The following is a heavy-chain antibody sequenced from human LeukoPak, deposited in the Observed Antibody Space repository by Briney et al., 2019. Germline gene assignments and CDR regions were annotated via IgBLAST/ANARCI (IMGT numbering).Heavy chain of an antibody. Sequence: ASVKVSCKASGYTFTGYYIHWVRQAPGQGLEWMGWINCNSGGTKYSQNFQGRVTMTRDTSISTVYIQLSSLRSDDTAVYYCARDMITVATPFFDYWGQGTLVTVSS. V-gene: IGHV1-2*02. J-gene: IGHJ4*02. CDR1: GYTFTGYY. D-gene: IGHD2-15*01. CDR2: INCNSGGT. CDR3: ARDMITVATPFFDY.